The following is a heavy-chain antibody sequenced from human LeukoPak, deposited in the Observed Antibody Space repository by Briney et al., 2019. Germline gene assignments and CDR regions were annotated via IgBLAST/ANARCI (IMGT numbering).Heavy chain of an antibody. J-gene: IGHJ4*02. CDR3: AKDPGVVPAHYFDY. CDR1: GFTFSSYA. CDR2: SGSTGCST. V-gene: IGHV3-23*01. Sequence: PGGSLRLSCAASGFTFSSYAMNWVRQAPGKGLEWVSCSGSTGCSTFYADFVKGRFTVSRDNSKNTLSLQMNSLRAEDTAVYYCAKDPGVVPAHYFDYWGQGTLVTVSS. D-gene: IGHD2-2*01.